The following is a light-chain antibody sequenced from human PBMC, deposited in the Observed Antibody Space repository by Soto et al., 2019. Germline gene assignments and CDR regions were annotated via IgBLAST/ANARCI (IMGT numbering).Light chain of an antibody. CDR3: MQAVQITRT. V-gene: IGKV2-28*01. Sequence: DIVLTQSPLSLPVTPGEPASISCRSSQSLLNSNGYNYLDWYLQKPGQSPQLLISLGSNRASGVTDRFSGSGSGTYFTLKISRVEAEDVGVYYCMQAVQITRTFGKGTRVEIK. J-gene: IGKJ1*01. CDR2: LGS. CDR1: QSLLNSNGYNY.